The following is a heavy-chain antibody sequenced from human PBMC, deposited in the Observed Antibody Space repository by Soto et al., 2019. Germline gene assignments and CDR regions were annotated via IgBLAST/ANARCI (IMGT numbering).Heavy chain of an antibody. CDR1: GYSFTSYW. D-gene: IGHD3-22*01. CDR2: IYPGDSDT. Sequence: PGESLKISCKGSGYSFTSYWIGWVGQMPGKGLEWMGIIYPGDSDTRYSPSFQGQVTISADKSISTAYLQWSSLKASDTAMYYCARGAITMIVVVIPDAFDIWGQGTMVTVSS. J-gene: IGHJ3*02. CDR3: ARGAITMIVVVIPDAFDI. V-gene: IGHV5-51*01.